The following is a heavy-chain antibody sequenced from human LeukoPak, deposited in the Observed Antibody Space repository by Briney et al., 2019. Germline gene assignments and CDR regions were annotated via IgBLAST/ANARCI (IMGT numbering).Heavy chain of an antibody. CDR3: ARSRDYEYYF. J-gene: IGHJ4*02. CDR2: ISTSSSYI. V-gene: IGHV3-21*01. D-gene: IGHD5-12*01. CDR1: EFTFSRYS. Sequence: PGGSLRLSCEASEFTFSRYSMNWVRQAPGKGLEWVSSISTSSSYIYYADSVKGRFTISRDDAKNSLYLQMNSLRDEDTALYYCARSRDYEYYFWGQGTLVTVSS.